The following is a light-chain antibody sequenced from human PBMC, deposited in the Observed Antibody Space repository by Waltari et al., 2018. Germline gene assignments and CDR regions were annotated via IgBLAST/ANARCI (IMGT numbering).Light chain of an antibody. Sequence: SSVLTQPPSLSVSPGQTASIPCSGDNLGNKSVTWYQQKPGQSPVLVIYQDRKGPSWIPERFSGTNSENTASLTISGTQAMDEADYYCQAWDSSTVLFGGGTKLTVL. CDR1: NLGNKS. CDR2: QDR. J-gene: IGLJ2*01. V-gene: IGLV3-1*01. CDR3: QAWDSSTVL.